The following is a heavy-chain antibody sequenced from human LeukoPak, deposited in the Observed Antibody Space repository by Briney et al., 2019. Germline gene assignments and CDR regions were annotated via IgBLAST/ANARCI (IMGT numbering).Heavy chain of an antibody. CDR2: ISSSSSYI. V-gene: IGHV3-21*01. J-gene: IGHJ3*02. CDR1: GFTFSSYS. CDR3: ARGIAAAPIDAFDI. Sequence: GRSLRLSCAASGFTFSSYSMNWVRQAPGKGLEWVSSISSSSSYIYYADSVKGRFTISRDNAENSLYLQMNSLRAEDTAVYYCARGIAAAPIDAFDIWGQGTMVTVSS. D-gene: IGHD6-13*01.